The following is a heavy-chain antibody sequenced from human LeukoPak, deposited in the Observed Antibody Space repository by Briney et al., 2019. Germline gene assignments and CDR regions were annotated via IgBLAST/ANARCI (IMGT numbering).Heavy chain of an antibody. Sequence: PGGSLRLSCAASGFDFSHYGMNWVRQAPGKGLEWVAHINQDGSGKKNVDSVKGRFTISRDNAKNSLYLQMSSLGAEDSAVYYCARDLEGRAYDYYGMDVWGQGTTVIVSS. J-gene: IGHJ6*02. CDR1: GFDFSHYG. CDR2: INQDGSGK. CDR3: ARDLEGRAYDYYGMDV. V-gene: IGHV3-7*03.